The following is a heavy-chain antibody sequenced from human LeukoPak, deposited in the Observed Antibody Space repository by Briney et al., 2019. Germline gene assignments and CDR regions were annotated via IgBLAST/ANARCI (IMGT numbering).Heavy chain of an antibody. CDR1: GFTFSSYW. CDR2: IKPDGRER. V-gene: IGHV3-7*01. Sequence: PGGSLRLSSAASGFTFSSYWMNWVRQAPGKGLEWVANIKPDGRERYSVDSVKGRFTISRDNAKNSLYLQMNSLRVEDTAVYYCARGLRWHDYWGQGTLVTVSS. CDR3: ARGLRWHDY. D-gene: IGHD5-24*01. J-gene: IGHJ4*02.